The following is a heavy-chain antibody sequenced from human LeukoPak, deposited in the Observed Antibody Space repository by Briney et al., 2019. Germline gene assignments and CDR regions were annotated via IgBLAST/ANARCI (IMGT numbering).Heavy chain of an antibody. CDR3: ARLPDDSSGYYPKSGSDY. V-gene: IGHV4-4*02. CDR2: IYHSGST. D-gene: IGHD3-22*01. CDR1: GGSISSCNW. J-gene: IGHJ4*02. Sequence: SETLSLTCAVSGGSISSCNWWSWVRQPPGKGLEWIGEIYHSGSTNYNPSLKSRVTISVDKSKNQFSLKLSSVTAADTAVYYCARLPDDSSGYYPKSGSDYWGQGTLVTVSS.